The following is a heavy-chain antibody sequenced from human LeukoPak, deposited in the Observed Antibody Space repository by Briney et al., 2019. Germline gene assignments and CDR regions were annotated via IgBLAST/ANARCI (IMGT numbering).Heavy chain of an antibody. CDR3: ARIRDGYNDAYDI. V-gene: IGHV1-46*01. CDR2: INPGGDNT. J-gene: IGHJ3*02. CDR1: GYTFTKSY. Sequence: ASVKVSCKASGYTFTKSYIHWVRQAPGQRLEWMGLINPGGDNTKYAQNFQGRVTMTSDTSARTVHMELSSLSSEDTAIYYCARIRDGYNDAYDIWGQGTVVTVPS. D-gene: IGHD5-24*01.